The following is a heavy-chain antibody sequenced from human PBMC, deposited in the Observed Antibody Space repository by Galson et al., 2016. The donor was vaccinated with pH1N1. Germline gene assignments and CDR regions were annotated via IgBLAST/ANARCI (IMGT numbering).Heavy chain of an antibody. CDR2: IWYDGISK. Sequence: SLRLSCATSGFTFSSHGMHWVRQAPGKGLEWVAVIWYDGISKDYGDSGKGRFTISRDNSKNTLYLRMNSLRVEDTAVYYCARVSPLFGEAMDVWGQGTTVIVSS. CDR1: GFTFSSHG. CDR3: ARVSPLFGEAMDV. D-gene: IGHD3-3*01. V-gene: IGHV3-33*01. J-gene: IGHJ6*02.